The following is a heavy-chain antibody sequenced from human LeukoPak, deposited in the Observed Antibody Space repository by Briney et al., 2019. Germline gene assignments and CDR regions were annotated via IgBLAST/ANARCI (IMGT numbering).Heavy chain of an antibody. D-gene: IGHD6-13*01. CDR1: GGSISSYY. Sequence: SETLSLTCTVSGGSISSYYWSWIRQPPGKGLEWIGYIYYSGSTNYNPSLKSRVTISVDTSKNQFSLKLSSVTAADTAVYYCARIPHIAAALFDYRGQGTLVTVSS. CDR3: ARIPHIAAALFDY. V-gene: IGHV4-59*01. J-gene: IGHJ4*02. CDR2: IYYSGST.